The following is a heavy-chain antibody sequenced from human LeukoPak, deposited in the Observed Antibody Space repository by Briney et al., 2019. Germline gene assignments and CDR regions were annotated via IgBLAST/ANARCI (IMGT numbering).Heavy chain of an antibody. Sequence: GGSLRLSCAASGFTFSSYSINCVRQAPGKGLEWVSYISSSSSTIYYADSVKGRFTISRDNAKNSLYLQMNSLRAEDTAVYYCARDSCSGGSCYLDYWGQGTLVTVSS. J-gene: IGHJ4*02. CDR2: ISSSSSTI. CDR1: GFTFSSYS. CDR3: ARDSCSGGSCYLDY. D-gene: IGHD2-15*01. V-gene: IGHV3-48*01.